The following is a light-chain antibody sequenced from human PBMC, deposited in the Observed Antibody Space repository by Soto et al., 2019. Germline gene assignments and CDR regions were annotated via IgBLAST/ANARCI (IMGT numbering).Light chain of an antibody. V-gene: IGLV2-14*01. J-gene: IGLJ1*01. CDR2: EVS. CDR1: SSDVGGYNY. CDR3: SSYTSSSTPV. Sequence: QSALTQPASVSGSPGQGITISCTGTSSDVGGYNYVSWYQQHPGKAPKLMIYEVSHRPSGVSNRFSGSKSGNTASLTISGLQAEDEADYYCSSYTSSSTPVFGTGTKVTVL.